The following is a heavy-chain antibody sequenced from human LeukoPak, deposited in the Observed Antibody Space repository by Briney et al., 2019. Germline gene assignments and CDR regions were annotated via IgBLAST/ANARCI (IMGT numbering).Heavy chain of an antibody. CDR2: IRYDGSNK. V-gene: IGHV3-30*02. Sequence: SGGSLRLSCAASGFTFSNYGMHWVRQAPGKGLEWVAFIRYDGSNKYYADSVKGRFTISRDNSKNTLYLQMNSLRAEDTAVYYCAKENGEAIYYCYMDVWGKGTTVTISS. D-gene: IGHD3-10*01. CDR1: GFTFSNYG. CDR3: AKENGEAIYYCYMDV. J-gene: IGHJ6*03.